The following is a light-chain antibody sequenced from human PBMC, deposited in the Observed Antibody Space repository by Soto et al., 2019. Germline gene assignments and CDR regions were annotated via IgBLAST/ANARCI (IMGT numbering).Light chain of an antibody. J-gene: IGLJ2*01. CDR3: SSYTNSIAL. V-gene: IGLV2-14*01. CDR2: EVS. Sequence: QSALTQPASVSGSPGQSITISCTGTSSDIGTYDYVSWYQHHPGKAPKLILYEVSNRPSGVSNRFSGSKSGNTASLTISGLQAEDEADYYCSSYTNSIALFGGGTKLTVL. CDR1: SSDIGTYDY.